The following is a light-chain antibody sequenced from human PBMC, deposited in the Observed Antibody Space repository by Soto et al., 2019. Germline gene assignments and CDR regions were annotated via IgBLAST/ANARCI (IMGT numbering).Light chain of an antibody. CDR2: EVT. Sequence: QSVLTQPASVSGSPGQSITITCTGPNSDLGTYNLVSSYQQHPGKAPKTIMYEVTKRPSGVSKRFSGSKSGNTASLTISGLQAEDEADYYCCSYVGSNIFYVFGTGTKVTVL. CDR3: CSYVGSNIFYV. V-gene: IGLV2-23*02. CDR1: NSDLGTYNL. J-gene: IGLJ1*01.